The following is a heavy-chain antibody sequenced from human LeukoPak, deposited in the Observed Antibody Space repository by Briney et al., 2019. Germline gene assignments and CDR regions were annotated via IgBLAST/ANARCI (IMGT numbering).Heavy chain of an antibody. CDR3: AKDSPTTGGGPQGYLDL. CDR2: ISYSGEIT. CDR1: GFTFSNYA. V-gene: IGHV3-23*01. D-gene: IGHD4-17*01. Sequence: GGSLRLSCAASGFTFSNYAMTWVRQAPGKGLDWVAVISYSGEITYYADSVQGRFTISRDNSKNTLHLQMNSLRVDDAAIYYCAKDSPTTGGGPQGYLDLWGRGTLVTVSS. J-gene: IGHJ2*01.